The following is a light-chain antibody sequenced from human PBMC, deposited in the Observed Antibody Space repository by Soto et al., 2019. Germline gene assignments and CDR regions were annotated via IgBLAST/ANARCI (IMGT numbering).Light chain of an antibody. Sequence: DIQMTQSPSTLSASVGDRVTITCRASQNISRWLAWYQQKPGKAPKLLIYAASSLDGGVPSRFSGSGSGTEFTLTITGLQPDDFATYYCQQHYNYFRPCGPGTKVEIK. CDR2: AAS. CDR1: QNISRW. J-gene: IGKJ1*01. CDR3: QQHYNYFRP. V-gene: IGKV1-5*03.